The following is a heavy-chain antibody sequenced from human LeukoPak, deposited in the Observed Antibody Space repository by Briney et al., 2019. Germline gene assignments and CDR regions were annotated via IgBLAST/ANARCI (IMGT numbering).Heavy chain of an antibody. Sequence: EGSLRLSCAASGFTFSSYWMHWVRQAPGKGLVWVSRINSDGSSTSYADSVKGRFTISRDNAKNMLYLQMNSLRAEDTAVYYCARVGLYYYDSSGYASGAFDIWGQGTMVTVSS. D-gene: IGHD3-22*01. J-gene: IGHJ3*02. V-gene: IGHV3-74*01. CDR1: GFTFSSYW. CDR3: ARVGLYYYDSSGYASGAFDI. CDR2: INSDGSST.